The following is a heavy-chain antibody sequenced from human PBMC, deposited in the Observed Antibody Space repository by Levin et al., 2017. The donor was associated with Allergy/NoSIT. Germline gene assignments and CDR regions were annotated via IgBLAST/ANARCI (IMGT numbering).Heavy chain of an antibody. Sequence: TPGGSLRLSCAASGFTFSNAWMSWVRQAPGKGLEWVGRIKSKTDGGTTDYAAPVKGRFTISRDDSKNTLYLQMNSLKTEDTAVYYCTTLTLLSSSWDYYYYGMDVWGQGTTVTVSS. CDR1: GFTFSNAW. CDR3: TTLTLLSSSWDYYYYGMDV. J-gene: IGHJ6*02. V-gene: IGHV3-15*01. D-gene: IGHD6-13*01. CDR2: IKSKTDGGTT.